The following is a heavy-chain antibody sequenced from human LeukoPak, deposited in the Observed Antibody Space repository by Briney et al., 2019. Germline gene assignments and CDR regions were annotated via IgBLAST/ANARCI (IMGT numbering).Heavy chain of an antibody. D-gene: IGHD6-6*01. V-gene: IGHV4-39*07. Sequence: PSETLPLTCSVSGGSINTDNYYWGWVRQPPGKALEWIGSIYYSGSKWYNPSLKSRVTISLDTSKNQFSLKLSSVTAADTAVYYCARDLSFYKHSSSSGLGYWGQGTLVTVSS. CDR1: GGSINTDNYY. CDR2: IYYSGSK. J-gene: IGHJ4*02. CDR3: ARDLSFYKHSSSSGLGY.